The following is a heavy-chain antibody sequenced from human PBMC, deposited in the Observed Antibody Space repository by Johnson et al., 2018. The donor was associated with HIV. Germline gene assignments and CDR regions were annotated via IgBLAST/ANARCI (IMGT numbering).Heavy chain of an antibody. CDR1: GFTFSNYA. Sequence: QVLLVESGGGLVQPGRSLRLSCAASGFTFSNYAMHWVRQVPGKGLEWVAIISFDGSNEYYADSVKGRFTISRDNFKNTLFLQMNSLRVEDTAVYYCARAYNYPIWGQGTMLTVSS. D-gene: IGHD1-1*01. CDR3: ARAYNYPI. V-gene: IGHV3-30-3*01. CDR2: ISFDGSNE. J-gene: IGHJ3*02.